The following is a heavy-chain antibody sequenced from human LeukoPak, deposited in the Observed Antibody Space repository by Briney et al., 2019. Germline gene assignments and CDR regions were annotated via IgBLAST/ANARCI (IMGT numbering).Heavy chain of an antibody. Sequence: GGSLRLSCAASGFTFSSYAMSWVRQAPGKGLEWVSAISGSGGSTYYADSVKGRFTISRDNSKNTLCLQMNSLKTEDTAVYYCTTDPSYSYGYYYWGQGTLVTVSS. CDR2: ISGSGGST. CDR1: GFTFSSYA. CDR3: TTDPSYSYGYYY. V-gene: IGHV3-23*01. D-gene: IGHD5-18*01. J-gene: IGHJ4*02.